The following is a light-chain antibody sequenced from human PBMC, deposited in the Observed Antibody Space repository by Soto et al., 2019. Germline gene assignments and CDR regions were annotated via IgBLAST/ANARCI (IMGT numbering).Light chain of an antibody. CDR1: QSVSSSY. Sequence: LTHCPVTLSLSPGERATLSGSASQSVSSSYLAWYRHKPGQAPRLLIYGTSSRATGIPDRFSGSGSGTDFTLTISRLEPEDFAIYYCQQYENSPKTFGQGTKVDIK. V-gene: IGKV3-20*01. J-gene: IGKJ1*01. CDR2: GTS. CDR3: QQYENSPKT.